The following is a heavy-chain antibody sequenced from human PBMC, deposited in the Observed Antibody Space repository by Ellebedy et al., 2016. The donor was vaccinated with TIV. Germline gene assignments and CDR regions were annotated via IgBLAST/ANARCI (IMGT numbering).Heavy chain of an antibody. J-gene: IGHJ4*02. D-gene: IGHD1-14*01. CDR3: AKGRSGTYIHHAFDY. CDR1: GFTFSSSA. CDR2: FGVSGDTT. Sequence: PGGSLRLSCAASGFTFSSSAMSWVRQAPGKGLEWVSGFGVSGDTTYYADSVKGRFTISRDNSRDTLYLQMNSLRADGTAIYYCAKGRSGTYIHHAFDYWGQGTLVTVSS. V-gene: IGHV3-23*01.